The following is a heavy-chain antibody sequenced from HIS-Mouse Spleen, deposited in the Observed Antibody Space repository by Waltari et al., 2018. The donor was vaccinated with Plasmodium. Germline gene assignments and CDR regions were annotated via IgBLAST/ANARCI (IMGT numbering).Heavy chain of an antibody. CDR2: IGTAGDT. J-gene: IGHJ4*02. V-gene: IGHV3-13*01. Sequence: EVQLVESGGGLVQPGGSLRLSCAASGFTFSSYALPWVRPATGKGLEWVSAIGTAGDTYYPGSVKGRFTISRENAKNSLYLQMNSLGAGDTAVYYCARGPTYSSSYYFDYWGQGTLVTVSS. CDR3: ARGPTYSSSYYFDY. CDR1: GFTFSSYA. D-gene: IGHD6-6*01.